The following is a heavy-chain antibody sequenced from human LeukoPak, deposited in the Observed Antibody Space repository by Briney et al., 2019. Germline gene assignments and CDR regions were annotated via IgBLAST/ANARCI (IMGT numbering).Heavy chain of an antibody. V-gene: IGHV3-30*04. CDR2: ISYDGSNK. Sequence: PGGSLRLSCAASGFTFSSYAMHWVRQAPGKGLEWVAVISYDGSNKYYADSVKGRFTISRDNSKNTLYLQMNSLRAEDTAVYYCARLMTTVTTNWFDPWGQGTLVTVSS. CDR1: GFTFSSYA. D-gene: IGHD4-17*01. J-gene: IGHJ5*02. CDR3: ARLMTTVTTNWFDP.